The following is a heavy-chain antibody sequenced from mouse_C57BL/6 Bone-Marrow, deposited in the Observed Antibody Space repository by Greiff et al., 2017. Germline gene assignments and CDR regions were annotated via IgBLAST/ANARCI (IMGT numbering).Heavy chain of an antibody. J-gene: IGHJ3*01. CDR3: ARGRGWLLSFAY. CDR2: ISYDGSN. D-gene: IGHD2-3*01. V-gene: IGHV3-6*01. Sequence: EVQLKESGPGLVKPSQSLSLTCSVTGYSITSGYYWNWIRQFPGNKLEWMGYISYDGSNNYNPSLKNRISITRDTSKNQFFLKLNSVTTEDTATYYCARGRGWLLSFAYWGQGTLVTVSA. CDR1: GYSITSGYY.